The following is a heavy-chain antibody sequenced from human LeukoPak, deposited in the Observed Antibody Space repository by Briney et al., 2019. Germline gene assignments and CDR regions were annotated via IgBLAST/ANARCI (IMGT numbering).Heavy chain of an antibody. CDR3: AVRLRLLFEH. Sequence: SETLSLTCAVYGGSFSGYYWSWIRQPPGKGLEWIGEINHSGSTNYNPSLTSRVTISVDTSKNQFSLKLSSVTAADTGVYYCAVRLRLLFEHWGQGTLV. CDR1: GGSFSGYY. CDR2: INHSGST. J-gene: IGHJ4*02. V-gene: IGHV4-34*01. D-gene: IGHD2-15*01.